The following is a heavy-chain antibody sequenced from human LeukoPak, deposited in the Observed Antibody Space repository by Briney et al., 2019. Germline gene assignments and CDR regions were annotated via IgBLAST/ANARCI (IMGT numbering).Heavy chain of an antibody. CDR3: AREVRISYAFDI. Sequence: PGGSLRLSCAASGFTFSSYSMNWVSQAPGKGLEWVSYISSSSSTIYYADSVKGRFTISRDNAKNSLYLQMNSLRAEDTAVHYCAREVRISYAFDIWGQGTMVTVSS. D-gene: IGHD3-3*01. CDR1: GFTFSSYS. J-gene: IGHJ3*02. CDR2: ISSSSSTI. V-gene: IGHV3-48*01.